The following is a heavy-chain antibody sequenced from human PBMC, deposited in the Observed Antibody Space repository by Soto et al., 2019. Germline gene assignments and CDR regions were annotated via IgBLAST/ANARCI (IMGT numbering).Heavy chain of an antibody. J-gene: IGHJ3*02. CDR1: GGSISSGGYY. V-gene: IGHV4-31*03. D-gene: IGHD3-22*01. Sequence: QVQLQESGPGLVKPSQTLSLTCTVSGGSISSGGYYWSWIRQHPGKGLEWIGYIYYSGSTYYNPSLKSRVTISVDTSKNQFSLKLSSVTAADTAVYYCARVGMIVVRKAFDIWGQGTMVTVSS. CDR3: ARVGMIVVRKAFDI. CDR2: IYYSGST.